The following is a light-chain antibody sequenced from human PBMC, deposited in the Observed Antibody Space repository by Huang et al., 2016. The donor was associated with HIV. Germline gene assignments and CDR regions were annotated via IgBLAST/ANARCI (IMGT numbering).Light chain of an antibody. CDR3: MQALETPIT. Sequence: DIVMTQSPLSLPVTPGEPASISCKSSQSLLHSNGYNYLDWYLQKPGQSPQLLISLGSNRASGVPDRCSGSGSGTDFTLKISRVEAEDVGVYYCMQALETPITFGQGTRLEIK. CDR1: QSLLHSNGYNY. CDR2: LGS. V-gene: IGKV2-28*01. J-gene: IGKJ5*01.